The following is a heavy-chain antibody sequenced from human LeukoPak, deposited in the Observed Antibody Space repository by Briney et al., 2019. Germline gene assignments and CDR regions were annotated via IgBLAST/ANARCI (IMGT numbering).Heavy chain of an antibody. J-gene: IGHJ1*01. Sequence: ASVKVSCKASGGTFSSYAISWVRQATGQGLEWMGWISAYNGNTNYAQKLQGRVTMTTDTSTSTAYMELRSLRSDDTAVYYCASYNRGGKYSSSSAEYFQHWGQGTLVTVSS. D-gene: IGHD6-13*01. CDR1: GGTFSSYA. CDR2: ISAYNGNT. V-gene: IGHV1-18*01. CDR3: ASYNRGGKYSSSSAEYFQH.